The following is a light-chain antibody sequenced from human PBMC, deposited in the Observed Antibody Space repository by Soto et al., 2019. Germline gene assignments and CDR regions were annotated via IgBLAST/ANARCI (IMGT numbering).Light chain of an antibody. CDR1: QSVSSN. Sequence: EIVMTQSPATLSVSPGERATLSCRASQSVSSNLAWYQQKPGQAPRLLIYNASTRATGIPARFSGSGSGTEFTLTISSLQSEDFAVYYCQQALRAWTFGQGTKVEIK. J-gene: IGKJ1*01. V-gene: IGKV3-15*01. CDR2: NAS. CDR3: QQALRAWT.